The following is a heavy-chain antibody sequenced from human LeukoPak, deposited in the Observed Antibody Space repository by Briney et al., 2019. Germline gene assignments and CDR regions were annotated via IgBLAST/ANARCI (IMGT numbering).Heavy chain of an antibody. CDR1: GGSINSFY. D-gene: IGHD3-22*01. CDR3: ARSDSSGYYSEY. CDR2: IYYSGIT. J-gene: IGHJ4*02. Sequence: SETLSLTCTVSGGSINSFYWSWIRQSPGKGLEWIGYIYYSGITNYNPSLNSRVTISVDTSRKEFFLKMNSVTAADTAVYYCARSDSSGYYSEYWGQGTLVTVSS. V-gene: IGHV4-59*01.